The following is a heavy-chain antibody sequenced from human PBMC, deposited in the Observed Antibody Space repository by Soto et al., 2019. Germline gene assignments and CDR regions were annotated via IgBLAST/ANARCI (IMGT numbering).Heavy chain of an antibody. CDR2: IYHGGTT. D-gene: IGHD3-16*01. J-gene: IGHJ4*02. Sequence: QVQLQESGPGLVMPSGTLSLTCAVSGASISSSDWWNWVRQPTGKGLEWIGEIYHGGTTIYNPSLNSRVSISIDESKNHFPLKLTSVTAADTAVYYCARDFKAPNDAWAFDYWGQGILVTVSS. CDR1: GASISSSDW. CDR3: ARDFKAPNDAWAFDY. V-gene: IGHV4-4*02.